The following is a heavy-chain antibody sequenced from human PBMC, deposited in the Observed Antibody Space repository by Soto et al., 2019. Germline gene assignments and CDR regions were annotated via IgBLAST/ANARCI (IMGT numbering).Heavy chain of an antibody. CDR2: IIPISSTT. V-gene: IGHV1-69*06. Sequence: QVQLLQSGAEVKKPGSSVKVSCKASGGTFSSYTISWVRQAPGQGLEWMGGIIPISSTTNYAQKFQGRVTIMADKSTSTAYMELSSLRSEDTAVYYCARDETQGITVMVVAKSPAFNIWGQGTLVTVSS. D-gene: IGHD3-22*01. CDR1: GGTFSSYT. CDR3: ARDETQGITVMVVAKSPAFNI. J-gene: IGHJ3*02.